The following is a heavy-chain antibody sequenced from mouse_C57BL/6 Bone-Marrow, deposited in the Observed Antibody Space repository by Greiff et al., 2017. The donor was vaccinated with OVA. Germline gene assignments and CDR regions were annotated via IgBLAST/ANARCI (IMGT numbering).Heavy chain of an antibody. CDR1: GFSLTSYG. J-gene: IGHJ1*03. CDR3: AAQGTTAYWYFDV. D-gene: IGHD1-2*01. CDR2: IWSGGST. V-gene: IGHV2-2*01. Sequence: VMLVESGPGLVQPSQSLSITCTVSGFSLTSYGVHWVRQSPGKGLEWLGVIWSGGSTDYNAAFISRLSISKDNSKSQVFFKMNSLQADDTAIYYCAAQGTTAYWYFDVWGTGTTVTVSS.